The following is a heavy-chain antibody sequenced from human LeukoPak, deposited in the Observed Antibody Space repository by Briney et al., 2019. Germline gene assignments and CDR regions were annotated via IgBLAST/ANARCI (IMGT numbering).Heavy chain of an antibody. Sequence: GGSLRLSCAASGFTFDDYAMHWVRQAPGKGLEWVSGISWNSGSIGYADSVKGRFTISRDNAKNSLYLQMNGLRAEDTALYYCAKDALIPYCSSTSCSSYYYYGMDVWGQGTTVTVSS. CDR2: ISWNSGSI. V-gene: IGHV3-9*01. CDR1: GFTFDDYA. CDR3: AKDALIPYCSSTSCSSYYYYGMDV. J-gene: IGHJ6*02. D-gene: IGHD2-2*01.